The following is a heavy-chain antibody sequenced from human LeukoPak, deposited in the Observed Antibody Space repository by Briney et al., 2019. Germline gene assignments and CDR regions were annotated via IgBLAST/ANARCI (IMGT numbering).Heavy chain of an antibody. CDR3: ARGREWWVYYFDY. CDR2: IIPIFGTA. V-gene: IGHV1-69*13. J-gene: IGHJ4*02. CDR1: GGTFSSYA. Sequence: GASVKVSCKASGGTFSSYAISWVRQAPRQGLEWMGGIIPIFGTANYAQKSQGRVTITADESTSTAYMELSSLRSEDTAVYYCARGREWWVYYFDYWGQGTLVTVSS. D-gene: IGHD2-8*01.